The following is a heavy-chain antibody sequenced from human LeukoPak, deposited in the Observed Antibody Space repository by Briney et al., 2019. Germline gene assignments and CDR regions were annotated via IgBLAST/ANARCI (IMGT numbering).Heavy chain of an antibody. V-gene: IGHV3-66*01. J-gene: IGHJ4*02. CDR1: GFTVSSNY. D-gene: IGHD3-16*02. CDR3: ARGDDFYDYVWGSYPTFDY. Sequence: GGSLRLSCAASGFTVSSNYMSWVRQAPGKGLEWVSVIYSGGSTYYADSVKGRFTISRDNSRNTLYLQMNSLRAEDTAVYYCARGDDFYDYVWGSYPTFDYWGQGTLVTVSS. CDR2: IYSGGST.